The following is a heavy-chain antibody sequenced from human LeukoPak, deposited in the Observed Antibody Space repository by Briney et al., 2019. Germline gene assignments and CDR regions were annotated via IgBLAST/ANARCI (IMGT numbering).Heavy chain of an antibody. V-gene: IGHV1-18*01. CDR2: ISAYNGGT. J-gene: IGHJ4*02. D-gene: IGHD6-6*01. CDR1: GYTFSNFG. Sequence: GASVKVSCKTSGYTFSNFGISWVRQAPGQGLEWMGWISAYNGGTNYAQKLQARVTMTTDTSTNTAYMELRSLRSDDTAVYYCARDLPYGSSDRTPLDYWGQGTLVTVSS. CDR3: ARDLPYGSSDRTPLDY.